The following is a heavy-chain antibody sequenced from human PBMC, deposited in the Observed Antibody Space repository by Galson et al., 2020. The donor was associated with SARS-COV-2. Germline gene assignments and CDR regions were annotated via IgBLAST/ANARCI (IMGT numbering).Heavy chain of an antibody. CDR2: VYPSGTT. CDR3: ARQGVNMIVLVTVPGWYFDL. Sequence: SETLSLTCTVSGYSVSTTHYWGWVRQPPGRGLEWIGSVYPSGTTYYNPSLKSRVTISVDTSTHQFSLRLDSVTAADTVLYYCARQGVNMIVLVTVPGWYFDLWGRGTLGTVSS. CDR1: GYSVSTTHY. J-gene: IGHJ2*01. V-gene: IGHV4-38-2*02. D-gene: IGHD3-22*01.